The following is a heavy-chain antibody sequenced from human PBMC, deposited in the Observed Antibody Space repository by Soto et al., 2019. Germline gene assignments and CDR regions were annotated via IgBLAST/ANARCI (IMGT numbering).Heavy chain of an antibody. D-gene: IGHD6-19*01. V-gene: IGHV4-39*01. J-gene: IGHJ4*02. CDR2: IYYSGST. Sequence: QLQLQESGPGLVKPSETLSLTCTVSGGSISSSSYYWGWIRQPPGKGLEWIGSIYYSGSTYYNPSLKSRVTISVDTSKNQFSLKLSSVTAADTAVYYCALFSGRFLPIDYWGQGTLVTVSS. CDR3: ALFSGRFLPIDY. CDR1: GGSISSSSYY.